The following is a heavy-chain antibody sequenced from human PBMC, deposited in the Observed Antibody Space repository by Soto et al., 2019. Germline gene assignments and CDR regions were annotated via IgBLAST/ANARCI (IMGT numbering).Heavy chain of an antibody. D-gene: IGHD3-22*01. CDR3: ARLSTKQDPYDSSGYYFDS. CDR2: ISAYNGNT. J-gene: IGHJ4*02. CDR1: GYTFTSCG. V-gene: IGHV1-18*01. Sequence: AAVKVSCKASGYTFTSCGISWVRQAPGQGREWMGWISAYNGNTNYAQKLQGRVTMTTDTSTSTAYMELRSLRSDDTAVYYCARLSTKQDPYDSSGYYFDSWGQGTLVTVSS.